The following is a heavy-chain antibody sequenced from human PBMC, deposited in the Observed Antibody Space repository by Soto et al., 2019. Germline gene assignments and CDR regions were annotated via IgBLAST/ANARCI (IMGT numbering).Heavy chain of an antibody. CDR1: GGSISSGGYY. D-gene: IGHD6-13*01. Sequence: QVQLQESGPGLVKPSQTLSLTCTVSGGSISSGGYYWSWIRQHPGKGLEWIGYICYSGSTYYNPSLKSRVTISVDTSKNQFSLKLSSVTAADTAVYYCARGGIAAAAPPDYWGQGTLVTVSS. CDR3: ARGGIAAAAPPDY. CDR2: ICYSGST. V-gene: IGHV4-31*03. J-gene: IGHJ4*02.